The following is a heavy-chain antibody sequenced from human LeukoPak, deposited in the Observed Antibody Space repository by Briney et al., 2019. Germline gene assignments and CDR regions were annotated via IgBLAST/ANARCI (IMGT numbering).Heavy chain of an antibody. Sequence: GGSLRLSCAASGFTFNSYGVHWVRQAPGKGLEWVAVISYDGSKKYYADSVKGRFSISRDNSKSTLNLQMNSLRAEDTAVYYCARDLSGRYSYDYWGQGTLVTVSS. V-gene: IGHV3-30-3*01. CDR1: GFTFNSYG. J-gene: IGHJ4*02. CDR3: ARDLSGRYSYDY. D-gene: IGHD1-26*01. CDR2: ISYDGSKK.